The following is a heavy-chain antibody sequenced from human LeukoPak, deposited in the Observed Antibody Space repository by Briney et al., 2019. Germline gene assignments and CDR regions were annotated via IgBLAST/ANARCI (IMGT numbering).Heavy chain of an antibody. D-gene: IGHD5-24*01. CDR2: INPSGGST. V-gene: IGHV1-46*01. CDR3: ARTFEMAHDAFDI. Sequence: GASMKVSCKASGYTFTSYYMHWVRPAPGQGLEWMGIINPSGGSTSYAQKFQGRVTMTRDTSTSTVYMELSSLRSEDTAVYYCARTFEMAHDAFDIWGQGTMVTVSS. J-gene: IGHJ3*02. CDR1: GYTFTSYY.